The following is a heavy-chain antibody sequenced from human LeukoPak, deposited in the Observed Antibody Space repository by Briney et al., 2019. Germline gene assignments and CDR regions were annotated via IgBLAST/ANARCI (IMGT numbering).Heavy chain of an antibody. Sequence: GRSLRLSCAASGFTFSSYWMHWVRQAPGKGLVWVPRINSDGSSTSYADSVKGRFTISRDNAKNTLYLQMNSLRAEDTAVYYCARGEYSSSWYETYYYYYGMDVWGQGTAVTVSS. V-gene: IGHV3-74*01. CDR2: INSDGSST. CDR1: GFTFSSYW. D-gene: IGHD6-13*01. J-gene: IGHJ6*02. CDR3: ARGEYSSSWYETYYYYYGMDV.